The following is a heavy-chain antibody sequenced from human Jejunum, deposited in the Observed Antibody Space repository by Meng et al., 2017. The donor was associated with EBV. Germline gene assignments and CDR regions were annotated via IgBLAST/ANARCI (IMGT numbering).Heavy chain of an antibody. CDR3: VRVWNYYGSGSYYPA. V-gene: IGHV4-39*07. CDR1: GGSINNSNYY. Sequence: QLQLQESGPGLVKPSETLSLACTASGGSINNSNYYWGWIRQPPGKGLEWVGNIYNSGSPKYNPSLKSRVTISVDASKNQFSLKLSSVTAADTAVYYCVRVWNYYGSGSYYPAWGQGPLVTVSS. D-gene: IGHD3-10*01. J-gene: IGHJ5*02. CDR2: IYNSGSP.